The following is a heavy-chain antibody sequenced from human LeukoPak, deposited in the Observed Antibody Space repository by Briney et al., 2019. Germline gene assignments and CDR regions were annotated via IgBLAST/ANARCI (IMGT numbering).Heavy chain of an antibody. V-gene: IGHV3-9*01. Sequence: PGRSLRLSCAASGFTFDDYAMHWVRQAPGKGLEWVSGISWNSGNIAYADSVKGRFTISRDNAKNSLYLQMNSLRAEDTALYYCAKDMCGYSYGYDPDFCYYYGMDVWGQGTTVTVSS. CDR1: GFTFDDYA. CDR2: ISWNSGNI. D-gene: IGHD5-18*01. CDR3: AKDMCGYSYGYDPDFCYYYGMDV. J-gene: IGHJ6*02.